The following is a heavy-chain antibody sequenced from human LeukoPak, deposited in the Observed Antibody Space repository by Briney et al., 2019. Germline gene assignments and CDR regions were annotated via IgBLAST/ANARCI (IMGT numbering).Heavy chain of an antibody. CDR2: IYHSGST. CDR3: ARDRESNLDY. V-gene: IGHV4-38-2*02. J-gene: IGHJ4*02. Sequence: SETLSLTCTVSGYSISSGYYWGWIRQPPGKGLEWIGGIYHSGSTYYNPSLKSRVTISVDTSKNQFSLKLSSVTAADTAVYYCARDRESNLDYWGQGTLVTVSS. CDR1: GYSISSGYY.